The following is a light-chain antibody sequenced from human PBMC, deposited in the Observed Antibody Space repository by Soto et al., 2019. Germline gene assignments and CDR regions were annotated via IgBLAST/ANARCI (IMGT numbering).Light chain of an antibody. CDR3: QSYDRSLSAYV. J-gene: IGLJ1*01. Sequence: QSVLTQPSSVSGAPGQRVTISCTGSSSNIGAVFDVHWYQHLPGTAPKLLIYANTSRPSRVPDRFSGSRSGTSASLAITGLQAEDEADYYCQSYDRSLSAYVFGPGTKVTVL. V-gene: IGLV1-40*01. CDR1: SSNIGAVFD. CDR2: ANT.